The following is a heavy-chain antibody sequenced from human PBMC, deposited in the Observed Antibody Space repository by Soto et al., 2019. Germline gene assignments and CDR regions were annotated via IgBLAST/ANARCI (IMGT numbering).Heavy chain of an antibody. D-gene: IGHD3-22*01. J-gene: IGHJ4*02. CDR1: GFSFSTYS. V-gene: IGHV3-23*01. Sequence: GGSLRLSCADSGFSFSTYSMSWVRQTPGKGLEWVSAITATGDRTYYADSVTGRFTISRDNSKKTHYLQMTSLRAEDTAIYYCATMNGYFVYGGQGAPVTVSS. CDR3: ATMNGYFVY. CDR2: ITATGDRT.